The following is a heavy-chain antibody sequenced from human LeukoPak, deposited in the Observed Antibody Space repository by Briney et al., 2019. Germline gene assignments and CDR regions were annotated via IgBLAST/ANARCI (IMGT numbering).Heavy chain of an antibody. J-gene: IGHJ4*02. CDR2: IRSKAYGGTT. Sequence: LSLTCAVYGGSFSGYYWSWVRQAPGKGLEWVGFIRSKAYGGTTEYAASVKGRFTISRDDSKSIAYLQMNSLKTEDTAVYYCTRVATIFGVGGPLHWGQGTLVTVSS. CDR3: TRVATIFGVGGPLH. CDR1: GGSFSGYY. V-gene: IGHV3-49*04. D-gene: IGHD3-3*01.